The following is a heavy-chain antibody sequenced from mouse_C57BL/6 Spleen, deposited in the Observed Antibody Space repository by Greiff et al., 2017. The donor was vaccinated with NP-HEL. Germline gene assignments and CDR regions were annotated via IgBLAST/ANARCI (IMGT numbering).Heavy chain of an antibody. J-gene: IGHJ2*01. CDR2: IYPSDSET. V-gene: IGHV1-61*01. CDR3: ERGDYGEGAY. D-gene: IGHD1-1*01. Sequence: VQLQQPGAELVRPGSSVKLSCKASGYTFTSYWMDWVKQRPGQGLEWIGNIYPSDSETHYNQKFKDKATLTVDKSSSTAYMQLSSLTSEDSAVYYCERGDYGEGAYWGQGTTLTVSS. CDR1: GYTFTSYW.